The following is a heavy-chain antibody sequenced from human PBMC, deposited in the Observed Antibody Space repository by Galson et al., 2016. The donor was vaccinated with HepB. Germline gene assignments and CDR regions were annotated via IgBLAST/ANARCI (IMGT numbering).Heavy chain of an antibody. CDR2: VFYSGST. CDR3: ARIQRGHTYGSATGPARW. J-gene: IGHJ4*02. D-gene: IGHD5-18*01. CDR1: NGSINSNTYY. Sequence: SETLSLTCTVSNGSINSNTYYWGWIRQPPGKGLEWIGSVFYSGSTYYNPSLTGRVTISVDTSENNFSLRLTSVTAADTAVYFCARIQRGHTYGSATGPARWWGQGTLVIVSS. V-gene: IGHV4-39*02.